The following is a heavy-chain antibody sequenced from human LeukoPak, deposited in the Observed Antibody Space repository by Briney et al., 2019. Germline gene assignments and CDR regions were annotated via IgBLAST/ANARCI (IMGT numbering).Heavy chain of an antibody. D-gene: IGHD6-19*01. Sequence: GGSLRLSCAASGFTFSSYAMHWVRQAPGKGLEWVAVISYDGSNKYYADSVKGRFTISRDNSKNTLYLQMNSLRAEDTAVYYCAREQQWLSTLDAFDIWGQGTMVTVSS. CDR2: ISYDGSNK. CDR1: GFTFSSYA. CDR3: AREQQWLSTLDAFDI. V-gene: IGHV3-30-3*01. J-gene: IGHJ3*02.